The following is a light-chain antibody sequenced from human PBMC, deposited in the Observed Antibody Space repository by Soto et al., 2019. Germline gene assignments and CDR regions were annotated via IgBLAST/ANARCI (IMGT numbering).Light chain of an antibody. J-gene: IGLJ1*01. CDR1: SSNIGAGYD. CDR2: DNS. CDR3: QSYDSSLSGFV. V-gene: IGLV1-40*01. Sequence: QSALTQPPSVSGAPGQRVTISCTGSSSNIGAGYDVHWYQQPPGTAPKLLIYDNSNRPSGVPDRFSGSKSGISASLAITGLQAEDEADYYCQSYDSSLSGFVFGTGTKVTVL.